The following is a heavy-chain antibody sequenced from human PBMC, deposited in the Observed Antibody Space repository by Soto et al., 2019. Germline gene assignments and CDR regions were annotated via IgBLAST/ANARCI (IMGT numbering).Heavy chain of an antibody. J-gene: IGHJ5*02. CDR3: ARDLYSSSSDTNWFDP. CDR2: INPSGGST. CDR1: GYTFTSYY. Sequence: ASVKVSCKASGYTFTSYYMHWVRQAPGQGLEWMGIINPSGGSTSYAQKFRGRVTMTRDTSTSTVYMELSSLRSEDTAVYYCARDLYSSSSDTNWFDPWGQGTLVTVSS. V-gene: IGHV1-46*01. D-gene: IGHD6-6*01.